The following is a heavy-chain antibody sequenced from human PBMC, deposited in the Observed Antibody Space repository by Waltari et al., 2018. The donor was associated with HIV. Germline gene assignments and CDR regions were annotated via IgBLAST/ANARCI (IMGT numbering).Heavy chain of an antibody. Sequence: QVQLQESGPGLVKPSQTLSLTCTVPGGPISRGGYYWSWIRQHPGKGLEWIGYIYYSGSTYYNPSLKSRVTISVDTSKNQFSLKLSSVTAADTAVYYCARDHATIFGGGGRDYGMDVWGQGTTVTVSS. D-gene: IGHD3-3*01. J-gene: IGHJ6*02. CDR3: ARDHATIFGGGGRDYGMDV. CDR1: GGPISRGGYY. CDR2: IYYSGST. V-gene: IGHV4-31*03.